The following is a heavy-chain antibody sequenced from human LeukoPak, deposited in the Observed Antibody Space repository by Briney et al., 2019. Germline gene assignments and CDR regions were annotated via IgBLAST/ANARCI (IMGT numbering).Heavy chain of an antibody. Sequence: SETLSLTCTVSGGSISSYYWSWIRQPPGKGLEWIGYIYYSGSTNYNPSLKSRVTISVVTSKNQFSLKLSSVTAADTAVYYCARGEWELLRGLDYWGQGTLVTVSS. D-gene: IGHD1-26*01. CDR3: ARGEWELLRGLDY. V-gene: IGHV4-59*08. J-gene: IGHJ4*02. CDR2: IYYSGST. CDR1: GGSISSYY.